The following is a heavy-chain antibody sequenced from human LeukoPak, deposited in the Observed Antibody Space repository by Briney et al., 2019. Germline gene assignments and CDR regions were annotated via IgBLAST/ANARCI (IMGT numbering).Heavy chain of an antibody. CDR2: INHSGST. D-gene: IGHD3-3*01. Sequence: SETLPLTCAVYGGSFSGYYWSWIRQPPGKGLEWIGEINHSGSTNYNPSLKSRVTISVDTSKNQFSLKLSSVTAADTAVYYCVSYDFWSGYYIDYWGQGTLVTVSS. V-gene: IGHV4-34*01. J-gene: IGHJ4*02. CDR1: GGSFSGYY. CDR3: VSYDFWSGYYIDY.